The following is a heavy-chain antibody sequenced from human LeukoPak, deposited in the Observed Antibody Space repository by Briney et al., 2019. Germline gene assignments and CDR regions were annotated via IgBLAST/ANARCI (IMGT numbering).Heavy chain of an antibody. CDR3: ARDYFDSSDYPQTYYYYYMDV. V-gene: IGHV3-7*01. CDR2: IKQDGSEK. Sequence: PGGSLRLSCAASAFTFSNYWMNWVRQAPGKGLGWVASIKQDGSEKYYVDSVKGRFTISRDNAKNSLYLQMNTLRAEDTAVYYCARDYFDSSDYPQTYYYYYMDVWGKGTTVTVSS. D-gene: IGHD3-22*01. J-gene: IGHJ6*03. CDR1: AFTFSNYW.